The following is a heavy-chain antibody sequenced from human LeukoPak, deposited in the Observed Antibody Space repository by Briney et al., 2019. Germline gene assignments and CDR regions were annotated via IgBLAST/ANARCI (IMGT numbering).Heavy chain of an antibody. V-gene: IGHV3-23*01. D-gene: IGHD3-16*01. CDR2: ISGSGGST. Sequence: PGGSLRLSCAASGFTFSDYYMSWVRQAPGKGLEWVSTISGSGGSTYYADSVKGRFTISRDNSKNTLYLQMNSLRAEDTAVYYCAKDALGAGGFDYWGQGTLVTVSS. CDR1: GFTFSDYY. J-gene: IGHJ4*02. CDR3: AKDALGAGGFDY.